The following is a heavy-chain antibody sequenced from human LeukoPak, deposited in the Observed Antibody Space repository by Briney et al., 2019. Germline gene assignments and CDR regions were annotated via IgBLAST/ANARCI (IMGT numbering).Heavy chain of an antibody. V-gene: IGHV4-4*02. D-gene: IGHD1-26*01. Sequence: PSETLSLTCAISGGSISSSNWWSWVRQPPGKGLEWIGEIYHSGSTNYSPSLKSRVTISVDKSKNQFPLKVTSVTAADTAVYYCARVSSGSYYFDSWGQGTLVTVSS. J-gene: IGHJ4*02. CDR2: IYHSGST. CDR3: ARVSSGSYYFDS. CDR1: GGSISSSNW.